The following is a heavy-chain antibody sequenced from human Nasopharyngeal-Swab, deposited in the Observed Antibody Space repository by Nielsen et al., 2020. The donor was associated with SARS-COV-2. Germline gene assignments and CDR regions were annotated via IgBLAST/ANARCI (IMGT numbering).Heavy chain of an antibody. Sequence: RQAPGKGLEWIGYIYYSGSTNYNPSLKSRVTISVGTSKNQFSLKLSSVTAADTAVYYCAREKTHYDSSGYYYLWFDPWGQGTLVTVSS. CDR2: IYYSGST. V-gene: IGHV4-59*01. CDR3: AREKTHYDSSGYYYLWFDP. J-gene: IGHJ5*02. D-gene: IGHD3-22*01.